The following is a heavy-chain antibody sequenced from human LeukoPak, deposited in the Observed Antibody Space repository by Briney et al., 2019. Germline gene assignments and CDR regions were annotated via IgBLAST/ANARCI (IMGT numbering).Heavy chain of an antibody. D-gene: IGHD3-10*01. V-gene: IGHV3-21*04. CDR1: GFTFSSYS. CDR2: ISSSSSYI. J-gene: IGHJ4*02. CDR3: ARDSGSDYYSSAGY. Sequence: PGGSLRLSCAASGFTFSSYSVNWVRQAPGKGLEWVSSISSSSSYIYYADSVKGRFTISRDNAKNSLYLQMNSLRAEDTAVYYCARDSGSDYYSSAGYWGQGTLVTVSS.